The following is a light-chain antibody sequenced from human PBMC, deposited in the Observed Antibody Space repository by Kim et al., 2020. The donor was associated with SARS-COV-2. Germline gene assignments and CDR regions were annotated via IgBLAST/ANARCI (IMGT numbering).Light chain of an antibody. Sequence: PGQTASVTCSGYKLGNKYVSWFQQKPGQSPVVVIYQANQRPSGIPERFSGSNSGNTATLTISGTQAMDEADYYCQAWDSSTHNYVFGAGTKVTVL. J-gene: IGLJ1*01. CDR1: KLGNKY. CDR3: QAWDSSTHNYV. V-gene: IGLV3-1*01. CDR2: QAN.